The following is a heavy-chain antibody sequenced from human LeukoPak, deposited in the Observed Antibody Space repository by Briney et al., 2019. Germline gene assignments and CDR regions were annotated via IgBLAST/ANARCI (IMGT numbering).Heavy chain of an antibody. Sequence: QAGGSLRLSCAASGFTFSSHWMSWVRQAPGKGLEWVANIKRDGSEKNYVDSVKGRFTISRDNAKSSLYLQMNSLRAEDTAVYYCARDPSAGSESWGQGTLVTVSS. V-gene: IGHV3-7*01. CDR2: IKRDGSEK. J-gene: IGHJ4*02. CDR3: ARDPSAGSES. CDR1: GFTFSSHW. D-gene: IGHD6-25*01.